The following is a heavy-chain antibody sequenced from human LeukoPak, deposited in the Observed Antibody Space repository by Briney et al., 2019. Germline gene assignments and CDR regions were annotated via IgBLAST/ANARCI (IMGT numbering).Heavy chain of an antibody. CDR1: GFTFSSSW. CDR2: IKQDGSEK. CDR3: ARVVPPLYHFDY. Sequence: GGSLRLSCAASGFTFSSSWMSWVRQAPGKGLEWVANIKQDGSEKYYVDSVKGRFTISRDNAKNSLYLQTNSLRAEDTAVYFCARVVPPLYHFDYWGQGTLVTVSS. J-gene: IGHJ4*02. V-gene: IGHV3-7*01. D-gene: IGHD2-2*02.